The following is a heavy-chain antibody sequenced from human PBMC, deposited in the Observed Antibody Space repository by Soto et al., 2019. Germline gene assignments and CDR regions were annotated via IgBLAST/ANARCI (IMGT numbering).Heavy chain of an antibody. V-gene: IGHV4-31*03. J-gene: IGHJ6*02. CDR1: GGSISSGGYY. CDR3: ASSSTQRYYYYYGMDV. D-gene: IGHD2-2*01. CDR2: IYYSGST. Sequence: QVQLQESGPGLVKPSQTLSLTCTVSGGSISSGGYYWSWIRQHPGKGLEWIGYIYYSGSTYYNPSLKGRVTIPVDTSKNQFSRKLSSVTAADTAVYYCASSSTQRYYYYYGMDVWGQGTTVTVSS.